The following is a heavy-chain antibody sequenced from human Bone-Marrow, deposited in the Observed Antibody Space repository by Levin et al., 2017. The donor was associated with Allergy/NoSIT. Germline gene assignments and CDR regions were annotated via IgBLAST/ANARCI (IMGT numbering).Heavy chain of an antibody. CDR1: TGSISNYY. D-gene: IGHD3-9*01. CDR3: ARHYDILTEFDN. J-gene: IGHJ4*02. CDR2: IYTSGTT. V-gene: IGHV4-4*07. Sequence: SQTLSLTCTVFTGSISNYYWSWIRQPAGKGLEWIGRIYTSGTTNYNPSLKSRVTMSIDTSKNQISLKLRSVTAADTAMYYCARHYDILTEFDNWGQGTLVTVSS.